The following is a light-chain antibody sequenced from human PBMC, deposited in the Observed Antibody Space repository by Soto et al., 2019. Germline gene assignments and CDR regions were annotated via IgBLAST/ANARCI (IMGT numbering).Light chain of an antibody. CDR2: KAS. CDR1: QSITNW. Sequence: DIQMTQSPSTLSASVGDRVTITCRASQSITNWLAWYQQKPGKAPKLLIYKASSLESGVPSRFSGSGSGTEFTLTINSLQPDDFATYYCQQYNGTFGQGTKVDIK. V-gene: IGKV1-5*03. J-gene: IGKJ1*01. CDR3: QQYNGT.